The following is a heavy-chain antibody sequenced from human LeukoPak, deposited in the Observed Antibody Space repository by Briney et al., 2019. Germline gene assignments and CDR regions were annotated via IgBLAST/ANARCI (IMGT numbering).Heavy chain of an antibody. CDR2: IRYDGSNK. D-gene: IGHD5-18*01. CDR3: AKDISAAMDPALDY. V-gene: IGHV3-30*02. CDR1: GFTFSSYG. Sequence: GGSLRLSCAASGFTFSSYGMHWVRQAPGKGLEWVAFIRYDGSNKYYADSVKGRFTISRDNSKNTLYLQMNSLRAKDTAVYYCAKDISAAMDPALDYWGQGTLVTVSS. J-gene: IGHJ4*02.